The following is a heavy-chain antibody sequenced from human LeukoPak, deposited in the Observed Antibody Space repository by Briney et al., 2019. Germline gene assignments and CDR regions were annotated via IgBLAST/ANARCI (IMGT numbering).Heavy chain of an antibody. Sequence: SETLSLTCAVYGGSFSGYYWSWIRQPPGKGLEWIGEINHSGSTNYNPSLKSRVTISVDTSKNQFSLKLSSVTAADTAVYYCASVHTSGFAGTDVDYWGQGTLVTVSS. CDR2: INHSGST. CDR1: GGSFSGYY. CDR3: ASVHTSGFAGTDVDY. J-gene: IGHJ4*02. V-gene: IGHV4-34*01. D-gene: IGHD3-16*01.